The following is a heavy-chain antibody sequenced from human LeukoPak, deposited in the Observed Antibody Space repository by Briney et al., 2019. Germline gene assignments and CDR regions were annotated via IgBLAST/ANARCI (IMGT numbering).Heavy chain of an antibody. CDR1: GGSFSGYY. D-gene: IGHD1-14*01. CDR2: INHSGST. Sequence: SETLSLTCAVYGGSFSGYYWSWIRQPPGKGLEWIGEINHSGSTNCNPSLKSRVTISVDTSKNQFSLKLSSVTAADTAVYYCARLPITKRALDVWGQGTTVTVSS. CDR3: ARLPITKRALDV. V-gene: IGHV4-34*01. J-gene: IGHJ6*02.